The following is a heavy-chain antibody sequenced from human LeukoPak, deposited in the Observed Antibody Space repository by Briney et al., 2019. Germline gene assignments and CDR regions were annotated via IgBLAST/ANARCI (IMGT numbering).Heavy chain of an antibody. J-gene: IGHJ4*02. Sequence: GGSLRLSCAASGFPFSDYYMTWIRQAPGRGLEWVSYISSSGTYTNYADSVKGRFTISRDNAKNSLYLQMNSLRDEDTALYYCARVPYSTGAFDYWGQGTLVTVSS. D-gene: IGHD6-19*01. CDR2: ISSSGTYT. CDR1: GFPFSDYY. CDR3: ARVPYSTGAFDY. V-gene: IGHV3-11*06.